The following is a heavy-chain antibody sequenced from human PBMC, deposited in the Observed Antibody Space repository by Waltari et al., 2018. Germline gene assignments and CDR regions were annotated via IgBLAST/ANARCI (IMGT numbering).Heavy chain of an antibody. Sequence: QVQLVESGGAVVQPGGSLSLSCAASGFSSRSYVMYWVRQAPGKGLEWVAFIRYDGSNKYYADSVKGRFTISRDNSKNTLYLQMNSLRVEDTAVYYCAKESPHMDVWGKGTTVTISS. CDR3: AKESPHMDV. CDR1: GFSSRSYV. J-gene: IGHJ6*03. CDR2: IRYDGSNK. V-gene: IGHV3-30*02.